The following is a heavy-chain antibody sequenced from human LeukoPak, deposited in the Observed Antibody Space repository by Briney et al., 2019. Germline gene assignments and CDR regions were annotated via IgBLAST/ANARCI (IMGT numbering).Heavy chain of an antibody. CDR2: ISAYNGNT. D-gene: IGHD3-22*01. Sequence: ASVKVSCKASDYTFTTYGISWVRQAPGQGLEWMGWISAYNGNTNYAEKLQGRVTMTTDTSTSTDYLELRRLRSDDTAVYCCARDVYYYDINGVYYQYYYGLYVWGKETTLTVSS. V-gene: IGHV1-18*04. J-gene: IGHJ6*04. CDR1: DYTFTTYG. CDR3: ARDVYYYDINGVYYQYYYGLYV.